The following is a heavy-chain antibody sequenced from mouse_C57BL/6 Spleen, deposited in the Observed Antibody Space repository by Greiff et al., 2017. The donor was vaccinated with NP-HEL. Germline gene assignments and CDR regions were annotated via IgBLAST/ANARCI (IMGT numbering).Heavy chain of an antibody. CDR1: GYTFTSYW. V-gene: IGHV1-55*01. CDR3: ARRDDYFDD. CDR2: IYPGSGST. D-gene: IGHD3-3*01. Sequence: VQRVESGAELVKPGASVKMSCKASGYTFTSYWITWVKQRPGQGLEWIGDIYPGSGSTNYNEKFKSKATLTVDTSSSTAYMQLSSLTSEDSAVYYCARRDDYFDDWGQGTTLTVSS. J-gene: IGHJ2*01.